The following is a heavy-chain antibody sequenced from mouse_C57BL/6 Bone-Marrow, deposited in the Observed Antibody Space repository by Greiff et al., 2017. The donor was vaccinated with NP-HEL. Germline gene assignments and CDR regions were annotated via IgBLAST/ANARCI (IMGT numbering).Heavy chain of an antibody. D-gene: IGHD4-1*01. J-gene: IGHJ3*01. V-gene: IGHV7-4*01. CDR3: VKETGAFAY. CDR1: GFTFTDYY. Sequence: EVQVVESGGGLVQPGASLRLSCAASGFTFTDYYMSWVRQPPGKAPEWLALLRNKANGYTTEYTASVKGRFTISRDNSHNILYLQMNTLRAEDSATCYCVKETGAFAYWGQGTLVTVSA. CDR2: LRNKANGYTT.